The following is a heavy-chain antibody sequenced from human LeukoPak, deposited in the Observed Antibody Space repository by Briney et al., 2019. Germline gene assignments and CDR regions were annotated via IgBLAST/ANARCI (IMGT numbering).Heavy chain of an antibody. CDR1: GGTFSSYA. CDR3: ARDRADNLWSGYYNGGGDAFDI. V-gene: IGHV1-69*04. J-gene: IGHJ3*02. CDR2: IIPILGIA. D-gene: IGHD3-3*01. Sequence: GASVKVSCKASGGTFSSYAISWVRQAPGQGLEWMGRIIPILGIANYAQKFQGRVTITADKSTSTAYMELSSLRSEDTAVYYCARDRADNLWSGYYNGGGDAFDIWGQGTMVTVSS.